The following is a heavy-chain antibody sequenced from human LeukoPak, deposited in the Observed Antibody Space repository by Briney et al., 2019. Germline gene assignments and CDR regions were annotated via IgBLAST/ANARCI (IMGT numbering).Heavy chain of an antibody. CDR3: ARDFDY. J-gene: IGHJ4*02. CDR2: IKQDGSKK. CDR1: GFPFSSYW. Sequence: GGSLRLSCVASGFPFSSYWMTWVRQAPGKGLEWVANIKQDGSKKSYVDSVKGRFTISRDNSKNTLYLQMNSLRAEDTAVYYCARDFDYWGQGTLATVSS. V-gene: IGHV3-7*03.